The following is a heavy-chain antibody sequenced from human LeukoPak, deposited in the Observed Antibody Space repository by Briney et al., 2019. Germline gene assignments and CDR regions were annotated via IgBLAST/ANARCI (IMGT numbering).Heavy chain of an antibody. J-gene: IGHJ4*02. CDR3: AREGSVNYYYDSPIYYQY. D-gene: IGHD3-22*01. CDR1: GFTFSNYG. CDR2: ISYDGTNK. Sequence: GRSLRLSCAAVSGFTFSNYGMHWVRQAPGKGLEWVAIISYDGTNKYYADSVKGRFTISRDNSKNTLYVQMNSLRAEDTAMYYCAREGSVNYYYDSPIYYQYWGQGTLVTVSS. V-gene: IGHV3-30*03.